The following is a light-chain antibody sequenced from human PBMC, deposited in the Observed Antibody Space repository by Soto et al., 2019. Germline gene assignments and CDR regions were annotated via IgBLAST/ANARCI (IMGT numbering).Light chain of an antibody. Sequence: EIVMTQSPATLSVSPGERVTLSCRASQSVSDNLAWYQQKPGQAPRLLIYGASTRATTTPARFSWSESGTEVTLTIRSLQSEDFAFYFCQQSNNLPNTFGQGTKLDIK. CDR2: GAS. CDR3: QQSNNLPNT. J-gene: IGKJ2*01. V-gene: IGKV3-15*01. CDR1: QSVSDN.